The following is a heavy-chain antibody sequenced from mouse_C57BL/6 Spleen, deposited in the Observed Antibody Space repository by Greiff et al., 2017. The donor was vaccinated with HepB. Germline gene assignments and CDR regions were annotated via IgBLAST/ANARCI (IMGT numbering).Heavy chain of an antibody. D-gene: IGHD1-1*01. Sequence: VQLKQPGAELVMPGASVKLSCKASGYTFTSYWMHWVKQRPGQGLEWIGEIDPSDSYTNYNQKFKGKSTLTVDKSSSTAYMQLSSLTSEDSAVYYCARGEITTVVAHFDYWGQGTTLTVSS. CDR1: GYTFTSYW. V-gene: IGHV1-69*01. J-gene: IGHJ2*01. CDR3: ARGEITTVVAHFDY. CDR2: IDPSDSYT.